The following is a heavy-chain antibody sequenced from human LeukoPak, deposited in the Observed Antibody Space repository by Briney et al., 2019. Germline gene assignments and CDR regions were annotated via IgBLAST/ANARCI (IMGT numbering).Heavy chain of an antibody. D-gene: IGHD3-22*01. CDR2: ISGSGGST. V-gene: IGHV3-23*01. J-gene: IGHJ3*02. Sequence: GSLRLSCAASGFTFSSYAMSWVRQAPGKGLEWVSAISGSGGSTYYADSVKGRFTISRDNSKNTLYLQMNSLRAEDTAVYYCAKLLLLNYYDSSGLDAFDIWGQGTMVTVSS. CDR1: GFTFSSYA. CDR3: AKLLLLNYYDSSGLDAFDI.